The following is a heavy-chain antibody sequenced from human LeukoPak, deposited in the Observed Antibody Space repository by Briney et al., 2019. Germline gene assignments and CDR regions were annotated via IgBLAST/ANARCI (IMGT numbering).Heavy chain of an antibody. V-gene: IGHV4-30-2*01. CDR1: GGSISSGGYY. J-gene: IGHJ4*02. CDR3: ARVVVVPAFIFDY. Sequence: SETLSLTCTVSGGSISSGGYYWSWIRQPPGKGLEWIGYIYHSGSTYYNPSLKSRVTISVDRSKNQFSLKLNSVTAADTAVYYCARVVVVPAFIFDYWGQGTLVTVSS. D-gene: IGHD2-2*01. CDR2: IYHSGST.